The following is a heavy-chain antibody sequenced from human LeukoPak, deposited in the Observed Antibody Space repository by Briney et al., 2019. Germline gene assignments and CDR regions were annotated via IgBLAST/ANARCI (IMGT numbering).Heavy chain of an antibody. J-gene: IGHJ4*02. D-gene: IGHD3-16*01. V-gene: IGHV1-2*02. CDR2: INPNSGGT. Sequence: ASVKVSCKASGYTFTGCYMHWVRQAPGQGLEWMGWINPNSGGTNYAQKFQGRVTMTRDTSISTAYMELSRLRSDDTAVYYCARDGGHQAAPFDYWGQGTLVTVSS. CDR1: GYTFTGCY. CDR3: ARDGGHQAAPFDY.